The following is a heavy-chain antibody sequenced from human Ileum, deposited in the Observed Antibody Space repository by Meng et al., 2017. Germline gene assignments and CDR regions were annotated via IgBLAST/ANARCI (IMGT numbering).Heavy chain of an antibody. Sequence: QLQLQEPGPGLVKPTETLSPTCLGPGGSVTSSSYDWGWIRQPPGKGLEWIGGITYTGNSYTTPSLKTRLTTSLDTSKNQFSLRLNSLTAADTAVYYCAGQPTSSGAGYSWFDPWGQGILVTVSS. J-gene: IGHJ5*02. V-gene: IGHV4-39*01. CDR3: AGQPTSSGAGYSWFDP. D-gene: IGHD2-2*01. CDR1: GGSVTSSSYD. CDR2: ITYTGNS.